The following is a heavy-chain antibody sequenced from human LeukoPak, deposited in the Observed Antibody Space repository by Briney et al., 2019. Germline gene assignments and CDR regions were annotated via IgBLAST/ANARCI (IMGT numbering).Heavy chain of an antibody. V-gene: IGHV3-23*01. Sequence: GGSLRPSCAASGFTVSSNYMSWVRQAPGKGLEWVSAISGSGGGTYYADSVKGRFTISRDNSKNTLYLQMNSLRAEDTAVYYCAKDTPGVVVVAARVGYWGQGTLVTVSS. CDR2: ISGSGGGT. CDR3: AKDTPGVVVVAARVGY. CDR1: GFTVSSNY. J-gene: IGHJ4*02. D-gene: IGHD2-15*01.